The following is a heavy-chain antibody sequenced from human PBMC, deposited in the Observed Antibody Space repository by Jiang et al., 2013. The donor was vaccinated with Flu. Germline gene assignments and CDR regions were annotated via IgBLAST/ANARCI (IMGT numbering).Heavy chain of an antibody. J-gene: IGHJ4*02. V-gene: IGHV1-69*04. D-gene: IGHD2-2*01. CDR1: GGTSSGYV. CDR3: ARDTSGRVGAPDYFDY. CDR2: IIPLLGLS. Sequence: SGAEVKKPGSSVGVSCQASGGTSSGYVISWLRQAPGQGLEWMGRIIPLLGLSNYAQGFQGRLTITADKSTSTSYMELSFLTSEDTAVYYCARDTSGRVGAPDYFDYWGQGTLVTVSS.